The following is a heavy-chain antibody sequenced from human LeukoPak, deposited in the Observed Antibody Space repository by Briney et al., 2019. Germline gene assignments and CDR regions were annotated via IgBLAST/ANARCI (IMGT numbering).Heavy chain of an antibody. V-gene: IGHV3-48*01. J-gene: IGHJ4*02. CDR1: GSIFASYG. Sequence: GGSLRLSCSASGSIFASYGMNWVRQAPGSGLQWVAYISAGSSNTFYADSVKGRFTISRDDADNFLHLQMNSLSAEDTAVYYCARSAVQANTPFYFDFWGQGALVTVSS. CDR3: ARSAVQANTPFYFDF. D-gene: IGHD1-26*01. CDR2: ISAGSSNT.